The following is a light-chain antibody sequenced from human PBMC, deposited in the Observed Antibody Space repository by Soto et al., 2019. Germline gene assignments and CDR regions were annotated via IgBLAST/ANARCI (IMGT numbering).Light chain of an antibody. CDR2: GAS. CDR1: QSVSSSY. J-gene: IGKJ1*01. Sequence: EIVLRQSPGTLSLSPGERATLSCRASQSVSSSYLAWYQQKPGQAPRLLIYGASSRATGIPDRFSGSGSGTDFTLTISRLEPEDFAVYYCQQYGSSPWTFGQGPRWIS. CDR3: QQYGSSPWT. V-gene: IGKV3-20*01.